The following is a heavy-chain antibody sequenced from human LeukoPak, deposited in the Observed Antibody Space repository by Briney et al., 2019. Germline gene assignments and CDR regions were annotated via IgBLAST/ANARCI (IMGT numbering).Heavy chain of an antibody. CDR2: IYHSGST. Sequence: SETLSLTCTVSGYSISSGYYWGWIRQPPGKGLEWIGSIYHSGSTYYNPSLKSRVTISVDTSKNQFSLKLSSVTAADTAVYYCARGRYSGSYGKVFDYWGQGTLVTVSS. V-gene: IGHV4-38-2*02. CDR3: ARGRYSGSYGKVFDY. D-gene: IGHD1-26*01. CDR1: GYSISSGYY. J-gene: IGHJ4*02.